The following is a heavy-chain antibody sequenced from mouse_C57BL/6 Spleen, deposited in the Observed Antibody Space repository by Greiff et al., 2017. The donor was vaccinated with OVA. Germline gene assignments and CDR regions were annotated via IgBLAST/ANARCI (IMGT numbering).Heavy chain of an antibody. D-gene: IGHD2-2*01. J-gene: IGHJ1*03. V-gene: IGHV1-61*01. CDR3: ARRGYPYWYFDV. CDR2: MYPSDSET. Sequence: QVQLQQPGAELVRPGSSVKLSCKASGYTFTSYWMDWVKQRPGQGLEWIGNMYPSDSETHYNQKFKDKATLTVDKSSSTAYMQLSSLTSEDSAVYYCARRGYPYWYFDVWGTGTTVTVSS. CDR1: GYTFTSYW.